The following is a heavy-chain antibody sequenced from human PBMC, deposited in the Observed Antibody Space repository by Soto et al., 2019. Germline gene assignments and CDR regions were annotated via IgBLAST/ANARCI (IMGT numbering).Heavy chain of an antibody. V-gene: IGHV3-72*01. J-gene: IGHJ4*02. Sequence: GGSLRLSCAASGFTFSDHYMDWVRQAPGKGLEWVGRTRNKANSYTTEYAASVKGRFTISRDDSKNSLYLQMNSLKTEDPAVYCCASVDTAMEYFDYWGQGTLVTVSS. CDR1: GFTFSDHY. CDR2: TRNKANSYTT. CDR3: ASVDTAMEYFDY. D-gene: IGHD5-18*01.